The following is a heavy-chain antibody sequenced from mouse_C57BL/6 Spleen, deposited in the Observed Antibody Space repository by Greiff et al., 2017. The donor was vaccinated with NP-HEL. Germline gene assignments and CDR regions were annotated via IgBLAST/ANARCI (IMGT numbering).Heavy chain of an antibody. CDR2: IDPANGNT. CDR1: GFNIKNTY. V-gene: IGHV14-3*01. D-gene: IGHD2-10*02. CDR3: ARRTTEYGNYRAMDY. J-gene: IGHJ4*01. Sequence: EVQGVESVAELVRPGASVKLSCTASGFNIKNTYMHWVKQRPEQGLEWIGRIDPANGNTKYAPKFQGKATITADTSSNTAYLQLSSLTSEDTAIYYCARRTTEYGNYRAMDYWGQGTSVTVSS.